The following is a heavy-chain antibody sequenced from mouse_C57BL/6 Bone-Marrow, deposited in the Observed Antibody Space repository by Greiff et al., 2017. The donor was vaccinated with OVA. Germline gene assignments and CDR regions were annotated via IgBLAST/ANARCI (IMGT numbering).Heavy chain of an antibody. Sequence: EVQLQQSGPELVKPGASVKISCKASGYTFTDYYMNWVKQSHGKSLEWIGDINPNNGGTSYNQKFKGKATLTVDKSSSTAYMELRSLTSEDSAVYYCARFRPYYSNPYAYWGQGTLVTVSA. CDR3: ARFRPYYSNPYAY. J-gene: IGHJ3*01. V-gene: IGHV1-26*01. CDR2: INPNNGGT. D-gene: IGHD2-5*01. CDR1: GYTFTDYY.